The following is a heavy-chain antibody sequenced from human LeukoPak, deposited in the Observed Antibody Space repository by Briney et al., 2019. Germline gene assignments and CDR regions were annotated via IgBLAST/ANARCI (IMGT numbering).Heavy chain of an antibody. CDR1: GGSISSYY. J-gene: IGHJ4*02. CDR2: IYTSGST. CDR3: ASGYSGYDFDY. V-gene: IGHV4-4*07. Sequence: SETLSLTCTVSGGSISSYYWSWIRQPAGKGLEWTGRIYTSGSTNYNPSLKSRVTMSVDTSRNQFSLKLSSVTAADTAVYYCASGYSGYDFDYWGQGTLVTVSS. D-gene: IGHD5-12*01.